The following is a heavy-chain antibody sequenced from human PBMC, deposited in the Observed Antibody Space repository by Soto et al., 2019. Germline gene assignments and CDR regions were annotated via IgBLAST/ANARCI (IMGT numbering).Heavy chain of an antibody. CDR1: GFSFSTHG. CDR3: AGDDNYADNGLDP. Sequence: QVQLVESGGGVVRPGRSLRLSFAATGFSFSTHGMHWVRQAPGKGLEWVAVIVNDGSEQDYSDSVKGRFTISRDNSKNTLYLQMNNLRAEDTAVYYCAGDDNYADNGLDPWGQGILVTVSS. J-gene: IGHJ5*02. V-gene: IGHV3-33*01. CDR2: IVNDGSEQ. D-gene: IGHD4-17*01.